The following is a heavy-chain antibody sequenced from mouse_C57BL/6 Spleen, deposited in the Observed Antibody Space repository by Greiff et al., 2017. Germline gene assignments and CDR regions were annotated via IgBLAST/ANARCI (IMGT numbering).Heavy chain of an antibody. CDR3: ARTRSNYVAY. Sequence: VHLVESGPGLVAPSQSLSITCTVSGFSLTSYAISWVRQPPGKGLEWLGVIWPGGGTNYNSALNSRLSISKVNSKSQVFLKMNSLQTDDTARYYCARTRSNYVAYWGQGTTLTVSA. D-gene: IGHD3-1*01. CDR1: GFSLTSYA. V-gene: IGHV2-9-1*01. J-gene: IGHJ2*01. CDR2: IWPGGGT.